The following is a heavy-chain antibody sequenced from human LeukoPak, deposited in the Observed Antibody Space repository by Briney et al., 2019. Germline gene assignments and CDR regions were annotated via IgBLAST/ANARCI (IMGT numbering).Heavy chain of an antibody. V-gene: IGHV1-24*01. Sequence: ASVKVSCKVPGYTLTELSMHWVRQAPGKGLEWMGGFDPEDGETIYAQKFQGRVTMTEDTSTDTAYMELSSLRSEDTAVYYCATVSTVTTGRAFDIWGQGTMVTVSS. CDR1: GYTLTELS. CDR3: ATVSTVTTGRAFDI. D-gene: IGHD4-17*01. J-gene: IGHJ3*02. CDR2: FDPEDGET.